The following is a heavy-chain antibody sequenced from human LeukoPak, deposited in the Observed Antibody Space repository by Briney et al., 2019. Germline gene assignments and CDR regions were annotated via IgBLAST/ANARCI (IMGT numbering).Heavy chain of an antibody. V-gene: IGHV1-69*04. D-gene: IGHD3-3*01. J-gene: IGHJ5*02. CDR1: GGTFSSYA. CDR2: IIPILGIA. CDR3: ARGFRRAWFDP. Sequence: AASVKVSCKASGGTFSSYAISWVRQAPGQGLEWMGRIIPILGIANYAQKFQGRCTITADKSTSTAYMELSSMRSEDTAVYYCARGFRRAWFDPWGQGTLVTVSS.